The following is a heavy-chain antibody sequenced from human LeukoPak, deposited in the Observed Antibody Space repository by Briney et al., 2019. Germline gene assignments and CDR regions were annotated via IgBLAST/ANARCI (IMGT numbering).Heavy chain of an antibody. D-gene: IGHD3-3*01. V-gene: IGHV3-30*02. CDR1: GVTFSSNG. Sequence: GGSQRLSCAASGVTFSSNGMHGGRGAPGKGLGWGAFIRYDGSNKYYADSVKGRFTISRDNSKNTLYLQMISLRAEDTAVYYCAKDLMAGSVVWSGSDFDYWGQGTLATVSS. CDR3: AKDLMAGSVVWSGSDFDY. CDR2: IRYDGSNK. J-gene: IGHJ4*02.